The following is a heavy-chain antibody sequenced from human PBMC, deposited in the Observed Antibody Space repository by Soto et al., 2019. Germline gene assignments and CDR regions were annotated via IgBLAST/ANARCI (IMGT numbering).Heavy chain of an antibody. CDR2: ISYDGSDK. CDR3: AKDLSKFYYGSGSSYDY. V-gene: IGHV3-30*18. D-gene: IGHD3-10*01. CDR1: GFTFSNYG. J-gene: IGHJ4*02. Sequence: GGSLRLSCAASGFTFSNYGMHWVRQAPGKGLEWVAVISYDGSDKYYADSVKGRFTISRDNSKNTLYLQMNSLRVEDTAVYYCAKDLSKFYYGSGSSYDYWGQGTLVTVSS.